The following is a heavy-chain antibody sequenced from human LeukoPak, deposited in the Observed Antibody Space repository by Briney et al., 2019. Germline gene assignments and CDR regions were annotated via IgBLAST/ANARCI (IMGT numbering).Heavy chain of an antibody. CDR2: MNPNSGNT. Sequence: ASVKVSCKASGYTFTSYDINWVRQATGQGLEWMGWMNPNSGNTGYAQKFQGRVTMTRNTSISTAYMELSSLRSEDTAVYYCARDSGYHGSGSKRRLGAKYYYGMDVWGQGTTVTVSS. CDR3: ARDSGYHGSGSKRRLGAKYYYGMDV. D-gene: IGHD3-10*01. CDR1: GYTFTSYD. V-gene: IGHV1-8*01. J-gene: IGHJ6*02.